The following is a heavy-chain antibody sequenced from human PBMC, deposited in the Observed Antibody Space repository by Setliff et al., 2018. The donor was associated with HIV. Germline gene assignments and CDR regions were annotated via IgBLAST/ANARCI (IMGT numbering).Heavy chain of an antibody. CDR3: ATRTDYYYYYYMDV. CDR2: IIPIFGTA. CDR1: GGAFSSYA. J-gene: IGHJ6*03. Sequence: SVKVSCKASGGAFSSYAISWVRQAPGQGLEWMGGIIPIFGTANYAQKFQGRVTITADESTSTAYMELSSLRSEDTAVYYCATRTDYYYYYYMDVWGKGTTVTVSS. V-gene: IGHV1-69*13.